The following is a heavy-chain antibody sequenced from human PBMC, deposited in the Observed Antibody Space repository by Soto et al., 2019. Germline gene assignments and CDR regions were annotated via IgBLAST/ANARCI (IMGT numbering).Heavy chain of an antibody. CDR2: ISGFNGKT. CDR3: ARDVVLVPTTMDV. CDR1: GYTFTSYG. J-gene: IGHJ6*02. D-gene: IGHD2-2*01. Sequence: GPGVKKPGASVKVSCKTSGYTFTSYGITWVRQAPGQGLEWMGWISGFNGKTKYVQKFQGRVTMTTDTSTSTAYMELRSLKSDDTAVYYCARDVVLVPTTMDVWGQGTTVTVSS. V-gene: IGHV1-18*01.